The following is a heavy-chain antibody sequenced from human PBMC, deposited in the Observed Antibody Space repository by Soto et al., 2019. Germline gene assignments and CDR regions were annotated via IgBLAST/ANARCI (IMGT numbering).Heavy chain of an antibody. CDR3: ARTDRDFYGLDV. J-gene: IGHJ6*02. CDR1: GFTFRNYD. V-gene: IGHV3-13*05. Sequence: ESGGGLVQPGGSLRISCEASGFTFRNYDMHWVRQGTGKGLEWVSGISAAGDQDYADSLEGRFTISRENAQNSFFLQMNSLRVGDTAVYYCARTDRDFYGLDVWGQGTTVIVSS. CDR2: ISAAGDQ.